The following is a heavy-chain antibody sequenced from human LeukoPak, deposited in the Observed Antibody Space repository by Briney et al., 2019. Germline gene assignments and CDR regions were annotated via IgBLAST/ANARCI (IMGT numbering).Heavy chain of an antibody. CDR1: GYTFTSYY. Sequence: ASVKVSCKASGYTFTSYYMHWVREAPGQGLEWMGIINPSGGSTSYAQKFQGRVTMTEDTSTDTAYMELSSLRSEDTAVYYCATALADYYDSSGYYYFDYWGQGTLVTVSS. CDR3: ATALADYYDSSGYYYFDY. D-gene: IGHD3-22*01. CDR2: INPSGGST. J-gene: IGHJ4*02. V-gene: IGHV1-46*01.